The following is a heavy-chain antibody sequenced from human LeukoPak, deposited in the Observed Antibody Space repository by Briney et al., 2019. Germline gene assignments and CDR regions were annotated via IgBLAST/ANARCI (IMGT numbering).Heavy chain of an antibody. V-gene: IGHV3-21*04. D-gene: IGHD1-26*01. CDR3: ARDRSGSYYFDY. CDR2: ISSSSSYI. J-gene: IGHJ4*02. Sequence: GGSLRLSCAASGFTFSSYSMNWVRQAPGKGLEWVSSISSSSSYIYYADSVKGRFTISRDNAKNSLYLQMNSLRAEDTAVYYCARDRSGSYYFDYWGQGTQVIVSS. CDR1: GFTFSSYS.